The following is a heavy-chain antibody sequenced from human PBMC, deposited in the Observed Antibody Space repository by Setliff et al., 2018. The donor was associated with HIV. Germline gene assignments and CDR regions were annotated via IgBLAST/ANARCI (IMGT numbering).Heavy chain of an antibody. D-gene: IGHD2-21*01. J-gene: IGHJ4*02. CDR3: ARSPPGLLSSYYFDY. CDR1: GGTFSSYA. V-gene: IGHV1-69*13. Sequence: GASVKVSCKASGGTFSSYAISWVRQAPGQGLEWMGGIIPIFGTANYAQKFQGRVTITADESTSTAYMKLRNLKSDDTAVYYCARSPPGLLSSYYFDYWGRGTLVTVSS. CDR2: IIPIFGTA.